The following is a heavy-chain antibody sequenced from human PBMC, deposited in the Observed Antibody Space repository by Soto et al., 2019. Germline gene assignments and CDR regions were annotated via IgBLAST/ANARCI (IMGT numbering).Heavy chain of an antibody. D-gene: IGHD3-10*01. Sequence: QVQLQESGPGLVKPSETLFLTCTVSGGSISDYYWSWIRQPPGKGLEWIAYIFYSGNTNYNPSLKSRVAMSVDTSKNQFSLKLSSVTAADTAVYYCATGFAMDVWGQGTTVTVSS. CDR3: ATGFAMDV. V-gene: IGHV4-59*01. J-gene: IGHJ6*02. CDR2: IFYSGNT. CDR1: GGSISDYY.